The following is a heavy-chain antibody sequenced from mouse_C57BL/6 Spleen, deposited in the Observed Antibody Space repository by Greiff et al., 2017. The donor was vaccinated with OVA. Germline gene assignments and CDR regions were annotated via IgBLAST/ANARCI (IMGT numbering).Heavy chain of an antibody. CDR3: ARSYYYGSSYYAMDY. CDR2: IYPGSGNT. V-gene: IGHV1-76*01. D-gene: IGHD1-1*01. J-gene: IGHJ4*01. Sequence: QVQLQQSGAELVSPGASVKLSCKASGYTFTDYYINWVKQRPGQGLEWIARIYPGSGNTYYNEKFKGKATLTAEKSSSTAYMQLSSLTSEDSAVYFCARSYYYGSSYYAMDYWGQGTSVTVSS. CDR1: GYTFTDYY.